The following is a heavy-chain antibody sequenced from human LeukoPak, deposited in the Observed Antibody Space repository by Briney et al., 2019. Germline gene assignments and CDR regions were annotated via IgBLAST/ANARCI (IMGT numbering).Heavy chain of an antibody. Sequence: GSLRLSCAASGFTFSSYAMSWIRQPPGKGLEWIGYIYYSGSTNYNPSLKSRVTISVDTSKNQFSLKLSSVTAADTAVYYCARADIVGATWGAFDIWGQGTMVTVSS. J-gene: IGHJ3*02. CDR1: GFTFSSYA. CDR2: IYYSGST. D-gene: IGHD1-26*01. V-gene: IGHV4-59*01. CDR3: ARADIVGATWGAFDI.